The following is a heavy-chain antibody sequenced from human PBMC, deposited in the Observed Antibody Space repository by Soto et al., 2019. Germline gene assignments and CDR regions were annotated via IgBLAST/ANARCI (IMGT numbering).Heavy chain of an antibody. V-gene: IGHV3-21*01. CDR3: ARDLLPTSIAANFDY. Sequence: EVQLVESGGGLVKPGGSLRLSCAASGFTFSGYSMNWVRQAPGKGLEWVSSISSSSSSIYYADSVRGRFTISRDSATNSLYLQMNSLRAEDTAVYYSARDLLPTSIAANFDYWGQGTLVTVSS. CDR1: GFTFSGYS. CDR2: ISSSSSSI. D-gene: IGHD6-6*01. J-gene: IGHJ4*02.